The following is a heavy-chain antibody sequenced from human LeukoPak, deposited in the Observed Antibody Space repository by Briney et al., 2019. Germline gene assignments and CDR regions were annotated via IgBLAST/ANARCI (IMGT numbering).Heavy chain of an antibody. CDR1: GFTFSNAW. J-gene: IGHJ4*02. V-gene: IGHV3-15*01. CDR3: TTERWGDNRPSDY. D-gene: IGHD3-22*01. Sequence: GGSLRLSCAASGFTFSNAWMSWVRQAPGKGLEWVGRIKSKTDGGTTDYAAPVKGRFTISRDDSKNTLYLQMNSLKIEDTAVYYCTTERWGDNRPSDYWGQGTLVTVSS. CDR2: IKSKTDGGTT.